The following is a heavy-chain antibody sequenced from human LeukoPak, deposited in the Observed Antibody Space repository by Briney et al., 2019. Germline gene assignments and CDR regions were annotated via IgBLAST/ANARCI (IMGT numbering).Heavy chain of an antibody. CDR3: ARGDATGYPDY. D-gene: IGHD3-9*01. CDR1: GGSISSSNW. Sequence: WETLSLTCAVSGGSISSSNWWSWVHQSPGKGLEWIGEIYQSGRTNYKPSLKSRVTISVDKSKNQLSLKLISVTAADTAVYYCARGDATGYPDYWGQGTLVTVSS. J-gene: IGHJ4*02. V-gene: IGHV4-4*02. CDR2: IYQSGRT.